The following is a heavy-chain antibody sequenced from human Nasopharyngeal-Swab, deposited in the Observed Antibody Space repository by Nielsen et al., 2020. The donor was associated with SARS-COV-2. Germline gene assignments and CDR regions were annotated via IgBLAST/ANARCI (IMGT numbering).Heavy chain of an antibody. V-gene: IGHV1-3*01. J-gene: IGHJ6*02. CDR3: ATATQGYCSGGSCYSSGMDV. CDR2: INAGNGNT. D-gene: IGHD2-15*01. CDR1: GYTFTSYA. Sequence: ASVKVSCKASGYTFTSYAMHWVRQAPGQRLEWMGWINAGNGNTKYSQKFQGRVTITRDTSASTAYMELSSLRSEDTAVYCCATATQGYCSGGSCYSSGMDVWGQGTTVTVSS.